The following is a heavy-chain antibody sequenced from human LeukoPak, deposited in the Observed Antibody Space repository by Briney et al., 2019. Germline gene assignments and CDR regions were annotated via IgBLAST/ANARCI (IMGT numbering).Heavy chain of an antibody. V-gene: IGHV1-18*01. D-gene: IGHD1-26*01. CDR1: GYTFTNYG. CDR3: ARDFSNTSGFKVVVDF. Sequence: GASVKVSCKASGYTFTNYGITWVRQAPGQGLELMGWISAYNGDTKHAQKVQGRLTMTTDASTSTAHMELRSLTSDDTAVYYCARDFSNTSGFKVVVDFWGQGTLVTVSS. J-gene: IGHJ4*02. CDR2: ISAYNGDT.